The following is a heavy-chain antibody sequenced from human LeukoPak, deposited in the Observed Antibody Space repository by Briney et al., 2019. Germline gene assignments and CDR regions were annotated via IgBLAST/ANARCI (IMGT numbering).Heavy chain of an antibody. J-gene: IGHJ4*02. V-gene: IGHV4-4*02. CDR2: IYYSGST. Sequence: SETLSLTCAVSGGSISSSNWWSWVRQPPGKGLEWIGEIYYSGSTNYNPSLKSRVTISVDTSKNQFSLKLSSVTAADTAVYYCARVGYYDSSGYPDYWGQGTLVTVSS. CDR3: ARVGYYDSSGYPDY. CDR1: GGSISSSNW. D-gene: IGHD3-22*01.